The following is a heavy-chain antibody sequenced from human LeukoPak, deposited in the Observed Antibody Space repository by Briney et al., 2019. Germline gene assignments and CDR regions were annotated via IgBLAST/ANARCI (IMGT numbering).Heavy chain of an antibody. CDR2: ISYDGGKR. D-gene: IGHD3-10*01. CDR3: AKGLRWFGNFYFNFFDH. Sequence: GGSLRLSCSASGFSFTTYGMHWVRQAPGKGLEWVAFISYDGGKRYFADSVKGRFSISGDNSASALFLDMDSLRTEDTAVYYCAKGLRWFGNFYFNFFDHWGQGILVTVSS. CDR1: GFSFTTYG. J-gene: IGHJ4*02. V-gene: IGHV3-30*18.